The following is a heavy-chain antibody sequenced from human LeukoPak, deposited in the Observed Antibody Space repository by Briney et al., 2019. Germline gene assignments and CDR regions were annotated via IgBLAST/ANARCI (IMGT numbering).Heavy chain of an antibody. D-gene: IGHD6-6*01. CDR3: AREIAARKDY. CDR1: GYTFTSYY. J-gene: IGHJ4*02. V-gene: IGHV1-46*01. Sequence: ASVKVSCKASGYTFTSYYMHWVRQAPGQGLEWMGIINPSGGSTSYAQKFQGRVTMTRDTSTSTVYMELRSLRSDDTAVYYCAREIAARKDYWGQGTLVTVSS. CDR2: INPSGGST.